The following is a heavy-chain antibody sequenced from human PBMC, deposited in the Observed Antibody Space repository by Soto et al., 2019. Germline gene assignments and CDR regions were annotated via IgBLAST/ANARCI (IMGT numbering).Heavy chain of an antibody. CDR3: ARDGGLDGMDV. J-gene: IGHJ6*02. CDR1: GFTCSDYY. V-gene: IGHV4-59*01. Sequence: PGGSLRLSCAASGFTCSDYYMSWIRQPPGKGLEWIGNIYYSGSTTYNPSLKSRVTISVDTSKNQFSLKLSSVTAADTAVYYCARDGGLDGMDVWGQGTTVTVSS. D-gene: IGHD3-16*01. CDR2: IYYSGST.